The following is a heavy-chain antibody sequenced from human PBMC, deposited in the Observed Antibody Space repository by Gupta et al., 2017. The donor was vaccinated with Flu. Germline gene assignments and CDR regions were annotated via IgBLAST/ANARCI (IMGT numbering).Heavy chain of an antibody. J-gene: IGHJ3*02. Sequence: EVQLVESGGGLVQPGGSLRLSCAASGFTFSSYAMHWVRQATGKGLEWVSAIGTAGDTYYPGSVKGRFTISRENAKNSLYLQMNSLRAGDTAVYYCARSHGGDYYDTADAFDIWGQGTMVTVSS. CDR1: GFTFSSYA. V-gene: IGHV3-13*04. D-gene: IGHD3-22*01. CDR2: IGTAGDT. CDR3: ARSHGGDYYDTADAFDI.